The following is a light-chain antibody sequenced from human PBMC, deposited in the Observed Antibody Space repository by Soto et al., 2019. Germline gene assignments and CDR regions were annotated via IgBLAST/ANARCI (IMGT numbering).Light chain of an antibody. CDR1: QSVYSSY. V-gene: IGKV3-20*01. Sequence: EHVLTQSASTLSLSPGEEATLSCRASQSVYSSYLAWYQQKPGQTPRLIIYGASGRADGIPHRFSGSGFGTDFTLTISKVEPEDFVVYYCQQYGNRRSVTFGQGTRLEIK. CDR2: GAS. J-gene: IGKJ5*01. CDR3: QQYGNRRSVT.